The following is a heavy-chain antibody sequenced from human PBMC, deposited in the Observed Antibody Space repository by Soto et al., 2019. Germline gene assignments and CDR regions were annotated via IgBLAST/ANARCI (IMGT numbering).Heavy chain of an antibody. V-gene: IGHV4-61*01. J-gene: IGHJ4*02. D-gene: IGHD2-21*02. CDR3: ARDSEVTGSHDY. CDR2: IYYSGST. CDR1: GGTISSRCYY. Sequence: SETLSLTCPVSGGTISSRCYYSGWLQKPPGKGLEWIGYIYYSGSTNYNPSLKSRVTISVDTSKNQFSLKLSSVTAADTAVYYCARDSEVTGSHDYWGQGPLVPVSS.